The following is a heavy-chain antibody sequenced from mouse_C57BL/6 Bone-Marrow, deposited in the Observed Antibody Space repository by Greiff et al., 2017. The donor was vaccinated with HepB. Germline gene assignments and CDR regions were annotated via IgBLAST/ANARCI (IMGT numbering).Heavy chain of an antibody. V-gene: IGHV1-63*01. CDR1: GYTFTNYW. Sequence: QVQLQQSGAELVRPGTSVKMSCKASGYTFTNYWIGWARQRPGHGLEWIGDIYPGGGYTNYNEKFKGKATLTADTSSSTAYMQFSSLTSEDSAIYYCARYYGSSYDAMDYWGQGTSVTVSS. D-gene: IGHD1-1*01. CDR2: IYPGGGYT. CDR3: ARYYGSSYDAMDY. J-gene: IGHJ4*01.